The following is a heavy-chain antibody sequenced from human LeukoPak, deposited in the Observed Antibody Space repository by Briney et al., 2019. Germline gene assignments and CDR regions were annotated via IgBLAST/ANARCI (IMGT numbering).Heavy chain of an antibody. CDR3: ARDGDDPHVDY. D-gene: IGHD5-24*01. CDR1: GFTFSSYS. V-gene: IGHV3-21*01. CDR2: ISSSSSYI. Sequence: GGSLRLSGAASGFTFSSYSMNWVRQAPGKGLEWVSSISSSSSYIYYADSVKGRFTISRDNAKNSLYLQMNSLRAEDTAVYYCARDGDDPHVDYWGQGTLVTVSS. J-gene: IGHJ4*02.